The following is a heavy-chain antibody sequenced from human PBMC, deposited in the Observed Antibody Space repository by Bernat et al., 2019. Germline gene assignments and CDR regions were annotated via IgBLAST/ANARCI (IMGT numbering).Heavy chain of an antibody. CDR1: GFTFSGSA. CDR3: TGFDY. CDR2: IRSKANSYAT. J-gene: IGHJ4*02. Sequence: EVQLVESGGGLVQPGGSLKLSCAASGFTFSGSAMHWVRQASGKGLEWVGRIRSKANSYATAYVASVKGRFTISRDDSTDTAYLRMNSLKTGDTAVYYCTGFDYWGQGALVTVSS. V-gene: IGHV3-73*01.